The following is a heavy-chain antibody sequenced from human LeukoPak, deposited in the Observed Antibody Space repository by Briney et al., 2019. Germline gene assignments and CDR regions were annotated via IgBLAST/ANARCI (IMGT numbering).Heavy chain of an antibody. CDR1: GFTFDDYG. CDR2: INWNGGST. D-gene: IGHD4-17*01. J-gene: IGHJ4*02. CDR3: ARDYLSYGDFLDY. Sequence: GGSLRLSCAASGFTFDDYGMSWVRQAPGKGLEWVSGINWNGGSTGYADSVKGRFTISRDNSKNTLYLQMNSLRAEDTAVYYCARDYLSYGDFLDYWGQGTLVTVSS. V-gene: IGHV3-20*04.